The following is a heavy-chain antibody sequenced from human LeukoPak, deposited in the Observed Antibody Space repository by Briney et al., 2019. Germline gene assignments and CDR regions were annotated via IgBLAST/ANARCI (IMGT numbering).Heavy chain of an antibody. J-gene: IGHJ4*02. D-gene: IGHD1-26*01. Sequence: GGSLRLSCAASGFAFKNYAMTWVCQAPGKGLEWVSNINDNGGQTHYADSVKGRFTISRENSKNTLFLQMDSLRAEDTAVYYCAKTQWKVGATDYFDFWGQGILVTVSS. CDR2: INDNGGQT. CDR3: AKTQWKVGATDYFDF. V-gene: IGHV3-23*01. CDR1: GFAFKNYA.